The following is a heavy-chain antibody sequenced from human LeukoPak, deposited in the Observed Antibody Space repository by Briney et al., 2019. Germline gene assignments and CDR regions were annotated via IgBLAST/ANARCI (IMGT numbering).Heavy chain of an antibody. V-gene: IGHV3-23*01. Sequence: GGSLRLSCVASGFRFSNYGMNWVRQAPGKGLEWVSGIIPTGSTTYYADSVKGRFTISRDNSKNTVYLHLNSLRAEDTAVYYCAKDPSWSGYFDYWGQGTLVTVSS. CDR3: AKDPSWSGYFDY. J-gene: IGHJ4*02. CDR1: GFRFSNYG. D-gene: IGHD6-13*01. CDR2: IIPTGSTT.